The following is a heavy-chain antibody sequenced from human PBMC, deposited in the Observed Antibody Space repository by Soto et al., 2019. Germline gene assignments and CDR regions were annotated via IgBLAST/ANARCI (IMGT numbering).Heavy chain of an antibody. V-gene: IGHV3-7*03. D-gene: IGHD1-26*01. CDR2: INQDGTEK. J-gene: IGHJ6*02. Sequence: GGSLRLSCAGSGFIFNNYWLMWVRQSPGKGLEWVASINQDGTEKFYVDSMKARLTISRDNARGSVSLRMNSLRAEDTAHYFCANGPVVGANYKYYDMDVWGRGTTVTVSS. CDR3: ANGPVVGANYKYYDMDV. CDR1: GFIFNNYW.